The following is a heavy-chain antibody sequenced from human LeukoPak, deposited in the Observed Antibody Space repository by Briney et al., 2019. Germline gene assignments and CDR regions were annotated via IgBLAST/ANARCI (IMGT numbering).Heavy chain of an antibody. V-gene: IGHV4-59*01. D-gene: IGHD3-10*01. J-gene: IGHJ4*02. Sequence: PSETLCLTCTVSGGSISNYYWSWIRQSPGKGLEWIGYIYYNGESNYNPSLKSRVTISVDTSKNQFALRLTSVSAADTAVYYCARDRGVMGFDSWGQGTLVPASS. CDR2: IYYNGES. CDR3: ARDRGVMGFDS. CDR1: GGSISNYY.